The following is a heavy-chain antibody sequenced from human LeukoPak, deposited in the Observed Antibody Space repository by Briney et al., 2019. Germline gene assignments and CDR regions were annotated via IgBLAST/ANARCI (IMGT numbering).Heavy chain of an antibody. CDR3: AGGLSSEWVLFKDYYNYDMYA. Sequence: PSETLSLTCAVSGGSFSGYYGSWIRQPPGKGLGWIGEIYHSGSTNYNPSLKSRVTISVDTSKNQFSLKLSSVTATDTAVYYCAGGLSSEWVLFKDYYNYDMYASGKGTTGTVSS. CDR1: GGSFSGYY. D-gene: IGHD3-3*01. J-gene: IGHJ6*03. CDR2: IYHSGST. V-gene: IGHV4-34*01.